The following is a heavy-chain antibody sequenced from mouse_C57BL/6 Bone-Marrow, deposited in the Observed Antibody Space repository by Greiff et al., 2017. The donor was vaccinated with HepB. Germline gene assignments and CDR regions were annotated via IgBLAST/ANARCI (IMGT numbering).Heavy chain of an antibody. Sequence: VQLQQSGAELVKPGASVKMSCKASGYTFTSYWITWVKQRPGQGLEWIGDIYPGSGSTNYNEKFKSKATLTVDTSSSTAYMQLSSLTSEDSAVYYCASRPNYHVRSLYWYFDVGGTGTTVTVSS. CDR3: ASRPNYHVRSLYWYFDV. D-gene: IGHD1-1*01. CDR1: GYTFTSYW. CDR2: IYPGSGST. V-gene: IGHV1-55*01. J-gene: IGHJ1*03.